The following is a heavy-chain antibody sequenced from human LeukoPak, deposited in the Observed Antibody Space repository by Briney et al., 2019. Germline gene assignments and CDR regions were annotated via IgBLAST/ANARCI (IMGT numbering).Heavy chain of an antibody. V-gene: IGHV4-34*01. CDR2: INHSGST. J-gene: IGHJ6*02. D-gene: IGHD3-3*01. CDR1: GGSFSGYY. CDR3: ARDLRITIFGVVQNGMDV. Sequence: SSETLSLTCAVYGGSFSGYYWSWIRQPPGKGLEWIGEINHSGSTNYNPSLKSRVTISVDTSKNQFSLKLSSVTAADTAVYYCARDLRITIFGVVQNGMDVWGQGTTVTVSS.